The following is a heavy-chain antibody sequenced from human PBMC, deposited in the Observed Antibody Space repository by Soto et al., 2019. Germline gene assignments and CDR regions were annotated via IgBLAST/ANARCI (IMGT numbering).Heavy chain of an antibody. CDR2: IHHRGST. CDR3: ARVPSP. CDR1: GGFFSGYY. J-gene: IGHJ5*02. Sequence: SETLSLTCAVYGGFFSGYYWSWIRQPPGKGLEWIGEIHHRGSTNYNPSLKSRVTISLDTSKSQFSLKLSSVTAADTAVYYCARVPSPWGQGTLVTVSS. V-gene: IGHV4-34*01.